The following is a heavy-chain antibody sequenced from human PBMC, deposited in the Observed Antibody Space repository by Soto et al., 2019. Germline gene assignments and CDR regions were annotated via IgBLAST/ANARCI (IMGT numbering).Heavy chain of an antibody. CDR1: GFTFSSYG. CDR3: AKISSITMIVVVMIDY. V-gene: IGHV3-30*18. CDR2: ISYDGSNK. Sequence: QVQLVESGGGVVQPGRSLRLSCAASGFTFSSYGMHWVRQAPGKGLEWVAVISYDGSNKYYADSVKGRFTISRDNSKNTLYMQMNSLRAEDTAVYYCAKISSITMIVVVMIDYLGQGTLVTVSS. J-gene: IGHJ4*02. D-gene: IGHD3-22*01.